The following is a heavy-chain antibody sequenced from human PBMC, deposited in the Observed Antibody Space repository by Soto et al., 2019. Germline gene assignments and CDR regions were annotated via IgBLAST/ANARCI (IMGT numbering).Heavy chain of an antibody. V-gene: IGHV4-4*02. CDR1: GGSISSSNW. Sequence: SETLSLTCAVSGGSISSSNWWSWVRQPPGKCLEWIGEIYHSGSTNYNPSLKRRVTISVDKSNNQFSLKLSSVPAADTDVYYCARGGNYDPKYYFAYWGQGTLVTVSS. CDR3: ARGGNYDPKYYFAY. D-gene: IGHD4-4*01. CDR2: IYHSGST. J-gene: IGHJ4*02.